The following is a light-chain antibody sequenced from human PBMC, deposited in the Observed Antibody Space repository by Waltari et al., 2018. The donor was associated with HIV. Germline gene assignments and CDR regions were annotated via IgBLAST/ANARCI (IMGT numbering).Light chain of an antibody. V-gene: IGKV3-11*01. J-gene: IGKJ2*01. Sequence: EIVLTQSTATLSLSPGERATLSCRASQSVGNYLAWYQQKPGQAPRLLIYDASNRATGIPARFSGGGSGTDFTLTISSLEPEDFAVYYCQQRSSWPPYTFGQGTKLDLK. CDR2: DAS. CDR3: QQRSSWPPYT. CDR1: QSVGNY.